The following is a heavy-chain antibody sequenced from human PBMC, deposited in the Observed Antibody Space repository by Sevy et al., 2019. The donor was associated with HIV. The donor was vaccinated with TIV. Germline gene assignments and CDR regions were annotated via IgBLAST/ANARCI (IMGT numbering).Heavy chain of an antibody. J-gene: IGHJ4*02. CDR2: ISSSSSCI. V-gene: IGHV3-21*01. CDR3: ARDVGSSWYSPTDY. Sequence: GGSLRLSCAASGFTFSSYSMNWVRQAPGKGLEWVSSISSSSSCIYYADSVNDRFTISRDNAKNSLYLQMNSLRAEDTAVYYCARDVGSSWYSPTDYWGQGTLVTVSS. CDR1: GFTFSSYS. D-gene: IGHD6-13*01.